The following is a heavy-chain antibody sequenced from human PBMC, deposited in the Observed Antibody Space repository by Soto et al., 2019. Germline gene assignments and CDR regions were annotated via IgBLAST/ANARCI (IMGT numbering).Heavy chain of an antibody. CDR3: ARERPDYDILTGHFDY. J-gene: IGHJ4*02. CDR2: INPSGGST. Sequence: ASVKVSCKASGYTFTSYYMHWVRQAPGQGLEWMGIINPSGGSTSYAQKFQGRVTMTRDTSTSTVYMELSSLRSEDTAVYYCARERPDYDILTGHFDYWGQGTLVTVSS. V-gene: IGHV1-46*01. D-gene: IGHD3-9*01. CDR1: GYTFTSYY.